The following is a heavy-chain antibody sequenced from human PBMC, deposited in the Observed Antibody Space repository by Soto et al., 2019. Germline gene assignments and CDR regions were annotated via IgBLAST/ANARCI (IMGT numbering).Heavy chain of an antibody. D-gene: IGHD3-9*01. J-gene: IGHJ4*02. CDR2: INPGNGNT. CDR3: ARRGALTSYYYGSYFDY. Sequence: QVLLVQSGAEVKKPGASVKVSCKASGYTFPRYAINWMRQGTGQSPEWMGWINPGNGNTKYSQRFQGRVTFTRDTSASTVYMELSSPTSEDTAIYYCARRGALTSYYYGSYFDYWGQGTLVTVSS. V-gene: IGHV1-3*01. CDR1: GYTFPRYA.